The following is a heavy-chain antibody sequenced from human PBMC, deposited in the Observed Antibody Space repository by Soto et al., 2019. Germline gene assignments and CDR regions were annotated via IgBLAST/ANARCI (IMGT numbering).Heavy chain of an antibody. J-gene: IGHJ4*02. V-gene: IGHV4-34*01. CDR3: ARARDITIFGVDMYYFDY. Sequence: PSETLSLTCAVYGGSFSGYYWSWIRKPTGKGLEWIGEINHSGSTNYNPSLKSRVTISVDTSKNQFSPKLSSVTAADTAVYYCARARDITIFGVDMYYFDYWGQGTLVTVSS. CDR2: INHSGST. CDR1: GGSFSGYY. D-gene: IGHD3-3*01.